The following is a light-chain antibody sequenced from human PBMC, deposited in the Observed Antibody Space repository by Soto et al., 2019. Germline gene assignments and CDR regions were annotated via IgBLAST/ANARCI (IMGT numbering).Light chain of an antibody. CDR2: ANS. J-gene: IGLJ2*01. Sequence: QSVLTQPPSVSGAPGQRVTISCTGSSSKIGAGYDVHWYQQLPGTAPKLLIYANSDRPSGVPDRFSGYKSGTSASLAITGLRAEDEADYYCQSYDSSLSGYVVFGGGTKLTVL. V-gene: IGLV1-40*01. CDR1: SSKIGAGYD. CDR3: QSYDSSLSGYVV.